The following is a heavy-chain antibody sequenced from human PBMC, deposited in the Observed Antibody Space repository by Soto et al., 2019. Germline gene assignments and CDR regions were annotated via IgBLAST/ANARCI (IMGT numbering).Heavy chain of an antibody. Sequence: SETLFLTYHYYARSSTDYYSTSIRQAGATGLEWIGEINHSGSTNYNPSLKSRVTISVDTSKNQFSLKLTSVTAADTAVYYCARDKITGLFDYWGQGTLVTVSS. D-gene: IGHD2-8*02. CDR3: ARDKITGLFDY. CDR2: INHSGST. J-gene: IGHJ4*02. V-gene: IGHV4-34*01. CDR1: ARSSTDYY.